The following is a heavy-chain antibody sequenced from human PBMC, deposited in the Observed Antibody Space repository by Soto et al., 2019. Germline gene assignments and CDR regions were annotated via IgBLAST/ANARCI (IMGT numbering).Heavy chain of an antibody. CDR2: IYYSGST. CDR3: ARGLWFGELSGTYYFDY. CDR1: GGSISSGDYY. D-gene: IGHD3-10*01. V-gene: IGHV4-30-4*01. J-gene: IGHJ4*02. Sequence: SETLSLTCTVSGGSISSGDYYWSWIRQPPGKGLEWIGYIYYSGSTYYNPSLKSRVTISVDTSKNQFSLKLSSVTAADTAVYYCARGLWFGELSGTYYFDYCGQGTLVTVSS.